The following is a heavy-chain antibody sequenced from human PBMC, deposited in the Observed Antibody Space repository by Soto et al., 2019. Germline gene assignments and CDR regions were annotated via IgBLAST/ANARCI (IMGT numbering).Heavy chain of an antibody. CDR1: GGSFSGYY. CDR2: INHSGST. Sequence: QVQLQQWGAGLLKPSETLSLTCAVYGGSFSGYYWSWIRQPPGKGLEWIGEINHSGSTNYNPSLKSRVNISVDTSKNQFSLKLSSVTAADTAVYYCARKALSSGWYYSSYYFDYWGQGTLVTVSS. D-gene: IGHD6-19*01. V-gene: IGHV4-34*01. J-gene: IGHJ4*02. CDR3: ARKALSSGWYYSSYYFDY.